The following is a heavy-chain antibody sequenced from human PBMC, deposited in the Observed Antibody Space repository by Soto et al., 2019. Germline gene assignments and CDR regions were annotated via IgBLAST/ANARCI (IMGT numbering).Heavy chain of an antibody. D-gene: IGHD6-19*01. CDR3: AKDRSQSVPYNWFDP. Sequence: PGGSLRLSCAASGFTFSTYGMNWVRQAPGKGLEWVSDISDSGGSTYYADSVKGRFTISRDNSKNTLYLQMNSLRAEDTAVYYCAKDRSQSVPYNWFDPWGQGTLVTVSS. CDR2: ISDSGGST. J-gene: IGHJ5*02. V-gene: IGHV3-23*01. CDR1: GFTFSTYG.